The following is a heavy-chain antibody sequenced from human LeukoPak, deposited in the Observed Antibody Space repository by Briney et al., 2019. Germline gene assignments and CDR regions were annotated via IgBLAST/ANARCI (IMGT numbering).Heavy chain of an antibody. J-gene: IGHJ4*02. Sequence: SETLSLTCTVSGGSISSYYWSWIRQPPGKGLEWIGEINHSGSTNYNPSLKSRVTISVDTSKNQFSLKLSSVTAADTAVYYCARGAPRRYCSSTSCYTGIAARPIYFDYWGQGTLVTVSS. CDR3: ARGAPRRYCSSTSCYTGIAARPIYFDY. CDR2: INHSGST. D-gene: IGHD2-2*02. V-gene: IGHV4-34*01. CDR1: GGSISSYY.